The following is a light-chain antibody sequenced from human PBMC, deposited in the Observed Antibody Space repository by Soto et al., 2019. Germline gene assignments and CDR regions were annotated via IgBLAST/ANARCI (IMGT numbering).Light chain of an antibody. J-gene: IGKJ1*01. V-gene: IGKV3-15*01. Sequence: EIVMTQSPDTLSVSPGESATLSCRASQSVTTHLAWYQHKPGQAPRLLISGASTRASGLPARFSGSGSGTDFTLTISSLQSEDFAVYYCQQYYVWPRTFGQGTKVDIK. CDR1: QSVTTH. CDR3: QQYYVWPRT. CDR2: GAS.